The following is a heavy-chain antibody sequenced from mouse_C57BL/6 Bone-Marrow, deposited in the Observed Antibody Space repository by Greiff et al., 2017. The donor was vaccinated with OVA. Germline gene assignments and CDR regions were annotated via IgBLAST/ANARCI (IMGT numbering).Heavy chain of an antibody. CDR3: ARSGYYGSSPAWFAY. V-gene: IGHV1-80*01. CDR1: GYAFSSYW. CDR2: IYPGDGDT. J-gene: IGHJ3*01. D-gene: IGHD1-1*01. Sequence: QVQLQQSGAELVKPGASVKISCKASGYAFSSYWMNWVKQRPGKGLEWIGQIYPGDGDTNYNGKFKGKATLTADKSSSTAYMQLSSLTSEDSAVYFCARSGYYGSSPAWFAYWGQGTLVTVSA.